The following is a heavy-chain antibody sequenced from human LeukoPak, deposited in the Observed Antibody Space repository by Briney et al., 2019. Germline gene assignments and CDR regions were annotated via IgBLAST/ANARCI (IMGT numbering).Heavy chain of an antibody. V-gene: IGHV4-59*01. Sequence: SETLSLTCTVSGGSISSYYWSWIRQPPGKGLEWIGYIYYSGSTDYNPSLKSRVTISVDTSKNQFSLKLSSVTAADTAVYYCAREVEGYCSGGSCYQSRYYYYYYMDVWGKGTTVTVSS. J-gene: IGHJ6*03. CDR1: GGSISSYY. CDR2: IYYSGST. CDR3: AREVEGYCSGGSCYQSRYYYYYYMDV. D-gene: IGHD2-15*01.